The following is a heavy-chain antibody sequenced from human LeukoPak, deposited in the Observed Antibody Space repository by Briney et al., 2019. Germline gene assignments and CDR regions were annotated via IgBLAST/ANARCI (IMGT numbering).Heavy chain of an antibody. CDR2: ISYSGST. V-gene: IGHV4-59*01. CDR3: ARGLGSYPYYFDY. D-gene: IGHD1-26*01. Sequence: SETLSLTCTISGGSISSYYWSWLRLPPGKGPEWIGSISYSGSTNYNPSLKSRVTISIDTSKNHFSLKVTSVTAADTAVYYCARGLGSYPYYFDYWGQGTLVTVSS. CDR1: GGSISSYY. J-gene: IGHJ4*02.